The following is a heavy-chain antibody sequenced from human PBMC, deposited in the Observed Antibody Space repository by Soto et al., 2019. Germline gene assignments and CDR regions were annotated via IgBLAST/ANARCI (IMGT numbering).Heavy chain of an antibody. CDR2: IIPIFGTA. CDR3: ARQGTYYYDSGLNYFAY. D-gene: IGHD3-22*01. CDR1: GGTFSSYA. Sequence: ASVKVSCKASGGTFSSYAISWVRQAPGQGLEWMGGIIPIFGTANYAQKFQGRVTITADESTSTAYMELSSLRSEDTAVYYCARQGTYYYDSGLNYFAYWGQGTLVTVSS. V-gene: IGHV1-69*13. J-gene: IGHJ4*02.